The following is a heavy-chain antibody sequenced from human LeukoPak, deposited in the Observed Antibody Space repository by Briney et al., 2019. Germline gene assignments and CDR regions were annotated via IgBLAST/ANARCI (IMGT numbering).Heavy chain of an antibody. CDR1: GFTFSSYS. CDR2: ISSSSSYI. J-gene: IGHJ5*02. V-gene: IGHV3-21*01. CDR3: ARDHPLIAAADL. D-gene: IGHD6-13*01. Sequence: AGGSLRLSCAASGFTFSSYSMNWVRQAPGKGLEWVSSISSSSSYIYYADSVKGRFTISRDNAKNSLYLQMNSLRAEDTAVYYCARDHPLIAAADLWGQGTLVTVSS.